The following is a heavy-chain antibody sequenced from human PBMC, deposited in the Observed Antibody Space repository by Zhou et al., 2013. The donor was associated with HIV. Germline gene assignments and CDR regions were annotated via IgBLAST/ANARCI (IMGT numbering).Heavy chain of an antibody. J-gene: IGHJ4*02. CDR3: ARGRGDDFWSGESPSRYFDY. V-gene: IGHV1-69*05. Sequence: QVQLVQSGAEVKKPGSSVKVSCKASGGTFTTYDISWVRQAPGQGLEWMGGILPDFGAPSYAQKFQDRVTITTDESSSTAYMELNSLRSEDTAIYYCARGRGDDFWSGESPSRYFDYWGQGTQVTVSS. CDR1: GGTFTTYD. D-gene: IGHD3-3*01. CDR2: ILPDFGAP.